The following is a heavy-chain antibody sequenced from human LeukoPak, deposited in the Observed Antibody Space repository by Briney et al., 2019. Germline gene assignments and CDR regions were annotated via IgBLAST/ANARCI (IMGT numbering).Heavy chain of an antibody. J-gene: IGHJ4*02. D-gene: IGHD4/OR15-4a*01. Sequence: PGGSLRLSCSASGLIFSSYAMHWVRQAPGKGLEYVSTIDRNGRNTYYADSVRGRFTISRDNSKNTLYLQMRSLRAEDTAVYYCVKEMLTTTSAFDYWGQGSLVTVSS. CDR1: GLIFSSYA. CDR3: VKEMLTTTSAFDY. V-gene: IGHV3-64D*09. CDR2: IDRNGRNT.